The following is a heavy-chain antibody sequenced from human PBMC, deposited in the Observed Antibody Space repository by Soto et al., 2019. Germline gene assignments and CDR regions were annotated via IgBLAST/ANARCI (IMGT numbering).Heavy chain of an antibody. V-gene: IGHV3-53*02. CDR1: GFTVSSNY. CDR3: ARDTSDSSGYYLNWYFDL. J-gene: IGHJ2*01. Sequence: EVQLVETGGGLIQPGESLRLSCAASGFTVSSNYMSWVRQAPGKGLEWVSVIYGGGSTYYADSVKGRFTISRDNSKNTLYLQMNSLRAEDTAVYYCARDTSDSSGYYLNWYFDLWGRCTLVTVSS. CDR2: IYGGGST. D-gene: IGHD3-22*01.